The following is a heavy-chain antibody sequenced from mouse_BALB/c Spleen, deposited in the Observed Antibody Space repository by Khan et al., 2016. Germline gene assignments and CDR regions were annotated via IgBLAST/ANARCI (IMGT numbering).Heavy chain of an antibody. D-gene: IGHD1-1*01. V-gene: IGHV4-1*02. CDR1: GFAFSGYW. CDR2: INPDSSTI. J-gene: IGHJ2*01. CDR3: GRLYYYGCVDY. Sequence: EVKLLESGGGLVQPGGSLKLSCAASGFAFSGYWMNWVRQAPGKGLEWIGDINPDSSTINYKPSLKDKFIISRDNAKNTLYLQMSKVRSEDTALYYCGRLYYYGCVDYWGQGTTLTVSS.